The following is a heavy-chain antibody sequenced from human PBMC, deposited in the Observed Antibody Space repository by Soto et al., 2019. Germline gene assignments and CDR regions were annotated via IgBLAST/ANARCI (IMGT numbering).Heavy chain of an antibody. V-gene: IGHV1-3*01. CDR1: GYTFTSYA. CDR3: ARAPSWYSFDY. Sequence: GASVKLSCKDSGYTFTSYAMHWVRQAPGQRLEWMGWINAGNANTKYSQKFQGRVTFTRDTSASTAYMELSSLRSEDTAVYYCARAPSWYSFDYLGQGTLVTVSS. CDR2: INAGNANT. D-gene: IGHD6-13*01. J-gene: IGHJ4*02.